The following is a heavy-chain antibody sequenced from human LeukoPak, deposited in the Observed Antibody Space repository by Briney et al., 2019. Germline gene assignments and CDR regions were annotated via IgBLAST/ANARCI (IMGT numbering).Heavy chain of an antibody. D-gene: IGHD3-16*02. V-gene: IGHV4-59*12. CDR1: GGSITSYH. CDR3: AREGLAYDYVWGSYRSRGDFDY. J-gene: IGHJ4*02. CDR2: IYYSGST. Sequence: SETLSFTCTISGGSITSYHWSWIRPPPGKGLEWIGYIYYSGSTNYNPSLKSRVTISVDTSKNQFSLKLSSVTAADTAVYYCAREGLAYDYVWGSYRSRGDFDYWGQGTLVTVSS.